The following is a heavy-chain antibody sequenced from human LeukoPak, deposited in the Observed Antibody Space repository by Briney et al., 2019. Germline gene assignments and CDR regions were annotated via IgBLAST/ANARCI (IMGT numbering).Heavy chain of an antibody. J-gene: IGHJ4*02. D-gene: IGHD5-12*01. CDR3: ARDSFMTGYSGYARGGGFDY. V-gene: IGHV4-39*07. CDR1: GASINSGSNY. CDR2: IYSSGST. Sequence: SETLSLTCRVSGASINSGSNYWGWIRQPPGKTLEWIGSIYSSGSTYYNPSLKSRVIIMIDTPKNHFSLTLSSVTAADTAVYYCARDSFMTGYSGYARGGGFDYWGQGTLVTVSS.